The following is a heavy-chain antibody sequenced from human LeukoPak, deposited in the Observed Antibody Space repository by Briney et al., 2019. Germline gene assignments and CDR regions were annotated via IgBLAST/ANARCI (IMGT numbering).Heavy chain of an antibody. CDR2: INHRGST. Sequence: SETLSLTCAVYGGPFRRYYWSWIRQPPGKGLEWMGEINHRGSTNYNPSLKGQVTRSVDTSKNQFSLKLSSVTAADTAVYYCARGGIVVVPAAINFDYWGQGTLVTVSS. J-gene: IGHJ4*02. V-gene: IGHV4-34*01. CDR1: GGPFRRYY. CDR3: ARGGIVVVPAAINFDY. D-gene: IGHD2-2*01.